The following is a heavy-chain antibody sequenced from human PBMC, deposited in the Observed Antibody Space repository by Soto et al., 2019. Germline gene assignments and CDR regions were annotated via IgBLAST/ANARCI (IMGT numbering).Heavy chain of an antibody. J-gene: IGHJ3*02. Sequence: PGGSLRLSCAASGFTFSSYGMHWVRQAPGKGLEWVAVISYDGSNKYYADSVKGRFTISRDNSKNTLYLQMNSLRAEDTAVYYCAKDIVVVVDDTHGDAFYIWSQGTMVTVSS. CDR2: ISYDGSNK. CDR1: GFTFSSYG. D-gene: IGHD2-15*01. V-gene: IGHV3-30*18. CDR3: AKDIVVVVDDTHGDAFYI.